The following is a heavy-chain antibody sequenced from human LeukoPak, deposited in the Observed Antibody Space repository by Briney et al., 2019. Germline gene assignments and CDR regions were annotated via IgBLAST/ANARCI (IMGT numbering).Heavy chain of an antibody. J-gene: IGHJ4*02. D-gene: IGHD3-10*01. CDR3: ATHSYYYGSGSYPHYLDY. Sequence: PGGSLGLSCAASGFIFEDNGMSWVRQAPGKGLEWVSGINWNGETTGYVDSVKGRFTISRDNAKNSLYLQMNSLRAEDTALYYCATHSYYYGSGSYPHYLDYWGQGTLVTVSS. CDR1: GFIFEDNG. CDR2: INWNGETT. V-gene: IGHV3-20*04.